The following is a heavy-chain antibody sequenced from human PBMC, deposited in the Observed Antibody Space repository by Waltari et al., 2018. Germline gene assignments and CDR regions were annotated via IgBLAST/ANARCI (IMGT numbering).Heavy chain of an antibody. D-gene: IGHD3-22*01. CDR3: ARGAHYYDSSAYRDY. V-gene: IGHV1-69*13. CDR2: INPIFGTT. Sequence: QVQLVQSGAEVKKPGSSVKVSCKASGGTFSSYAISWVRQAPGQGLEWMGRINPIFGTTNNAQKFQGRVTITAEKSTSTAYMELSSLRSEDTAVYYCARGAHYYDSSAYRDYWGQGTLVTVSS. CDR1: GGTFSSYA. J-gene: IGHJ4*02.